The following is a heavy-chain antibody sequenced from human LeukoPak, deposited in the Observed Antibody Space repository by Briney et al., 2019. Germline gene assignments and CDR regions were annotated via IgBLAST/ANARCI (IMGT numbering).Heavy chain of an antibody. Sequence: GGSLRLSCAASGFTFRSYWMTWVRQSPGKGLEWVANIKQDGSETYHVDSVKGRFTISRDNAKDSLYLEMNSLRAEDTAVYYCARGGQAGTGDLWGQGTLVTVSS. V-gene: IGHV3-7*01. CDR1: GFTFRSYW. D-gene: IGHD3-10*01. J-gene: IGHJ5*02. CDR3: ARGGQAGTGDL. CDR2: IKQDGSET.